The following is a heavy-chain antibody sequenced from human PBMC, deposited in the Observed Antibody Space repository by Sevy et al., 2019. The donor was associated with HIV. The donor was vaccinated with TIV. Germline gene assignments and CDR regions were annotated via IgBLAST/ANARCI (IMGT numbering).Heavy chain of an antibody. D-gene: IGHD3-9*01. V-gene: IGHV3-30*18. CDR2: ILSDGSDK. CDR3: AKDGGVPYYESLTGYSHVDY. Sequence: GGSLRLSCAASGITFGSYGMHWVRQAPGKGLEWVALILSDGSDKYYADSVKGRFTIFRDNSKNTRYLQMNSLRAEDTAVYYCAKDGGVPYYESLTGYSHVDYWGQGTLVTVSS. J-gene: IGHJ4*02. CDR1: GITFGSYG.